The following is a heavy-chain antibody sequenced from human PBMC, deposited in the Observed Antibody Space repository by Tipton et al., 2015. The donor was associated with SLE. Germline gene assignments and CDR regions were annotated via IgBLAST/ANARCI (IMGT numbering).Heavy chain of an antibody. V-gene: IGHV4-39*07. Sequence: TLSLTCTVSGYSISSSSYYWGWIRQPPGKGLEWIGSIYYSGSTYYNPSLKSRVTISVDTSKNQFSLKLSSVTAADTAVYYCARGGDPGVTTSHYWGQGTLVTVSS. CDR2: IYYSGST. CDR1: GYSISSSSYY. CDR3: ARGGDPGVTTSHY. J-gene: IGHJ4*02. D-gene: IGHD4-11*01.